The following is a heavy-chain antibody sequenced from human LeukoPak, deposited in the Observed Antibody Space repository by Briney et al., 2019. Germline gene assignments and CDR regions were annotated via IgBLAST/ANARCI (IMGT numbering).Heavy chain of an antibody. CDR3: ARHRSTGYSSSWHFDPVGYFDY. Sequence: SETLSLTCTVSGGSISSYYWSWIRQPPGKGLEWIGYIYYSGSTNYNPSLKSRVTISVDTSKNQFSLKLSSVTAADTAVYYCARHRSTGYSSSWHFDPVGYFDYWGQATLVTVSS. J-gene: IGHJ4*02. CDR1: GGSISSYY. CDR2: IYYSGST. D-gene: IGHD6-13*01. V-gene: IGHV4-59*08.